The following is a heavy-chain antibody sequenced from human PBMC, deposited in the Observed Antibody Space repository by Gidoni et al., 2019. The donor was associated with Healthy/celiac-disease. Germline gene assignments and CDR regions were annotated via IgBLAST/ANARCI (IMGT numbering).Heavy chain of an antibody. CDR2: ISWNSGSI. CDR3: AKAGNVLRYFDWLY. CDR1: GFTFDDYA. V-gene: IGHV3-9*01. D-gene: IGHD3-9*01. J-gene: IGHJ4*02. Sequence: EVQLVESGGGLVQPGRSRRLSCAASGFTFDDYAMHWVRQAPGKGLEWVSGISWNSGSIGYADSVKGRFTISRDNAKNSLYLQMNSLRAEDTALYYCAKAGNVLRYFDWLYWGQGTLVTVSS.